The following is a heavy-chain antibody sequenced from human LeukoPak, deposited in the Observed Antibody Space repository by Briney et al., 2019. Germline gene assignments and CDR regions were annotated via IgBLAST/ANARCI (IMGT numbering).Heavy chain of an antibody. CDR2: ISAYNGNT. CDR3: ARDLSTIFGVVIYFDY. CDR1: GYTFTSYG. V-gene: IGHV1-18*01. J-gene: IGHJ4*02. D-gene: IGHD3-3*01. Sequence: GASVKVSCKASGYTFTSYGISWVRQAPGQGLEWMGWISAYNGNTNYAQKLQGRVTMTTDTSTSTAYMELRGLRSDDTAVYYCARDLSTIFGVVIYFDYWGQGTLVTVSS.